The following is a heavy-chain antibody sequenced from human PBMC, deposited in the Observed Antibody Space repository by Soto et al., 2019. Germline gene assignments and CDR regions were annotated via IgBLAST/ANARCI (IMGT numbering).Heavy chain of an antibody. CDR3: ARDGYCSGGSCYSEYYFDY. CDR1: GYTFTGYY. J-gene: IGHJ4*02. V-gene: IGHV1-2*04. CDR2: INPNSGGT. D-gene: IGHD2-15*01. Sequence: ASVKVSCKASGYTFTGYYMHWVRQAPGQGLEWMGWINPNSGGTNYAQKFQGWVTMTRDTSTGTAYMELSRLRSDDTAVYYCARDGYCSGGSCYSEYYFDYWGQGTLVTVSS.